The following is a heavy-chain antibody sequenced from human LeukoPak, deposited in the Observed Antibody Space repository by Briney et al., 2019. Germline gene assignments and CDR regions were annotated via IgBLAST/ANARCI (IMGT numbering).Heavy chain of an antibody. CDR1: GFTFSSNW. Sequence: GGSLRLSCAASGFTFSSNWMTWVRQAPGKGLEWVANINEDGSEKYYVDSVKGRFTISRDNAKNSLYLQMNSLRAEDTAVYYCARGRGDGYNWGQGTLVTVPS. V-gene: IGHV3-7*03. D-gene: IGHD5-24*01. CDR3: ARGRGDGYN. CDR2: INEDGSEK. J-gene: IGHJ4*02.